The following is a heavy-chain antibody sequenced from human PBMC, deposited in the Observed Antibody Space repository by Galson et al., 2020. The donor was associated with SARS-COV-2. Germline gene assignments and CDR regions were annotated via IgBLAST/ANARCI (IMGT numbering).Heavy chain of an antibody. Sequence: GESLKISCAASGFIFSTSEMNWVRQAPGKGLEWVSYINSGAKTIYYADSVRGRFTISRDNAKNSLYLQMNSLRAEDTAVYYCAREAPAPINYAMDVWGQGTTVTVSS. V-gene: IGHV3-48*03. CDR3: AREAPAPINYAMDV. CDR1: GFIFSTSE. J-gene: IGHJ6*02. CDR2: INSGAKTI.